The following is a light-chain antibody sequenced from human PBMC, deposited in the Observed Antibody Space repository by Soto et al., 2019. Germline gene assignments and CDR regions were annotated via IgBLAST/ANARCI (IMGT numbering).Light chain of an antibody. V-gene: IGKV1-39*01. J-gene: IGKJ1*01. CDR3: QQSYTIPGT. Sequence: DIQMTQSPSSLSASLGDILTLTCRASQDIDKYLNWYQQKPGQAPKFLIQSASTLQSGVPSRFSGSGSGTEFTLIIAGLQPEDFATYHCQQSYTIPGTFGQGTMVDIK. CDR1: QDIDKY. CDR2: SAS.